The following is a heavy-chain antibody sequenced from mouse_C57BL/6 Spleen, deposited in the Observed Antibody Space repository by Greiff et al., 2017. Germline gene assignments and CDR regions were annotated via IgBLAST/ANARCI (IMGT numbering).Heavy chain of an antibody. D-gene: IGHD1-1*01. CDR3: ARDGSSCYAMDY. Sequence: QVQLQQPGAELVKPGASVKLSCKASGYTFTSYWMHWVKQRPGQGLEWIGMIHPNSGSTNYNEKFKSKATLTVDKSSSTAYMQLSSLTSEDSAVYYCARDGSSCYAMDYWGQGTSVTVSS. CDR1: GYTFTSYW. J-gene: IGHJ4*01. CDR2: IHPNSGST. V-gene: IGHV1-64*01.